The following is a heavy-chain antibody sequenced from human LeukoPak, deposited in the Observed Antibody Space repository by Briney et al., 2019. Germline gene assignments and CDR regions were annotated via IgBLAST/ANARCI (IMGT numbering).Heavy chain of an antibody. CDR1: GFSFNGYW. D-gene: IGHD6-13*01. J-gene: IGHJ4*02. CDR3: AIIPRAAAGPSARSPFHY. CDR2: IKKDGSEQ. Sequence: TGGSLRLSCAASGFSFNGYWMAWVRQAPGKGLEWVANIKKDGSEQYYMDSVKGRFTISRDNAKNSLYLQMNSLRADDTAVYYCAIIPRAAAGPSARSPFHYWGQGTLVTVSS. V-gene: IGHV3-7*01.